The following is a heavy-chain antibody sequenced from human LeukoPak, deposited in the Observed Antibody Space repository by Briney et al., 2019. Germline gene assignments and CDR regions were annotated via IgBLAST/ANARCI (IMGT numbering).Heavy chain of an antibody. CDR3: ARACGYSSSCPFDY. CDR1: GFTFSNYG. D-gene: IGHD6-13*01. Sequence: PGGSLRLSCEVSGFTFSNYGMHWVRQAPGKGLDWVAVIWYDGSNKYYADSVKGRFTISRDNAKNTLYLQMNSLRAEDTAVYYCARACGYSSSCPFDYWGQGTLVTVSS. V-gene: IGHV3-33*01. J-gene: IGHJ4*02. CDR2: IWYDGSNK.